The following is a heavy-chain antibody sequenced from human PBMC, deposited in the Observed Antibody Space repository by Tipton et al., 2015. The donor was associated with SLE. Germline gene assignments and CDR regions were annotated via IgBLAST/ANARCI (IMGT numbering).Heavy chain of an antibody. CDR2: VSDSGST. CDR3: ARGYDDNGYYYHGVYYMDV. CDR1: GGSITSAGYY. V-gene: IGHV4-61*08. D-gene: IGHD3-22*01. J-gene: IGHJ6*03. Sequence: TLSLTCTVSGGSITSAGYYWSWIRQPPGKGLEWIGYVSDSGSTNYNPSLKSRVTISLDASKNQFSLRLSSVTAADTAVYYCARGYDDNGYYYHGVYYMDVWGKGTTVTVSS.